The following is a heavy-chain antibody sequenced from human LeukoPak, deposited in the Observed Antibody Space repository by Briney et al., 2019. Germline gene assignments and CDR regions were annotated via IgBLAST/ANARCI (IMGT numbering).Heavy chain of an antibody. CDR2: IYSGGST. CDR3: ARGSEYSGYDYEGVLQFDY. J-gene: IGHJ4*02. Sequence: GGSLRLSCAASGFTVSSNYMSWVRQAPGKGLEWVSGIYSGGSTYYADSVKGRFTISRDNSKNTLYLQMNSLRAEGTAVYYCARGSEYSGYDYEGVLQFDYWGQGTLVTVSS. D-gene: IGHD5-12*01. V-gene: IGHV3-66*01. CDR1: GFTVSSNY.